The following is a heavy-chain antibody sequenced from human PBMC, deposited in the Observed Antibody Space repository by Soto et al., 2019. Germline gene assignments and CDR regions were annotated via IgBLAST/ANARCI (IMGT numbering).Heavy chain of an antibody. CDR1: GGSISSYY. D-gene: IGHD2-15*01. Sequence: SEPLSLTCTVSGGSISSYYWSWIRQPPGKGLEWIGYIYYSGSTNYNPSLKSRVTISVDTSKNQFSLKLSSVTAADTAVYYCARAAHPSDYCSGGSCYSGAFDIWGQGTMVTVSS. CDR2: IYYSGST. CDR3: ARAAHPSDYCSGGSCYSGAFDI. V-gene: IGHV4-59*01. J-gene: IGHJ3*02.